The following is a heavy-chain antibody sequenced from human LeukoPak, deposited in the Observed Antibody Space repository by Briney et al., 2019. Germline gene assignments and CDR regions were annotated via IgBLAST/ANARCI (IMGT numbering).Heavy chain of an antibody. CDR3: ARHGLSSWYGVDY. D-gene: IGHD6-13*01. CDR2: IYYSGST. V-gene: IGHV4-31*03. J-gene: IGHJ4*02. Sequence: SETLSLTCTVSGGSISSGGYYWSWIRQHPGKGLEWIGYIYYSGSTYYNPSLKSRVTISVDTSKNQFSLKLSSVTAADTAVYYCARHGLSSWYGVDYWGQGTLVTVSS. CDR1: GGSISSGGYY.